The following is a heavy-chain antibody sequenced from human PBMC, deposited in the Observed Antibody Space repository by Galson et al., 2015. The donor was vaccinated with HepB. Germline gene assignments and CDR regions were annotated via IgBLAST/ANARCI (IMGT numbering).Heavy chain of an antibody. J-gene: IGHJ6*02. CDR2: ISWNSGSI. D-gene: IGHD6-6*01. Sequence: SLRLSCAASGFTFDDYAMHWVRQAPGKGLEWVSGISWNSGSIGYADSVKGRFTISRDNAKNSLYLQMNSLRAEDTALYYCAKDRESIAARRSGIDVWGQRTTVTVSS. V-gene: IGHV3-9*01. CDR1: GFTFDDYA. CDR3: AKDRESIAARRSGIDV.